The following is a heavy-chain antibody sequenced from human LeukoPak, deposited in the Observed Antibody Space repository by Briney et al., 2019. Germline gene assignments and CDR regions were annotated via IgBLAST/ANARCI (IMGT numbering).Heavy chain of an antibody. CDR1: GGSISSYY. D-gene: IGHD3-9*01. V-gene: IGHV4-59*01. CDR2: IYYSGST. CDR3: ARDHHQILTGFFYYNMDV. Sequence: PSETLSLTCTVSGGSISSYYWSWIRQPPGKGLEWIGYIYYSGSTNYNPSLKSRVTISVDTSKNQFSLKLSSVTAADTAVYFCARDHHQILTGFFYYNMDVWGQGTTVTVSS. J-gene: IGHJ6*03.